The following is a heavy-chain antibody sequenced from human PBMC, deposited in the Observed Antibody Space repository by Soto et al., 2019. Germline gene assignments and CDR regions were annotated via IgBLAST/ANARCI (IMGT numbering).Heavy chain of an antibody. CDR1: GGSISSGGYY. V-gene: IGHV4-31*03. CDR2: IYYSGST. Sequence: SETLSLTCTVSGGSISSGGYYWSWIRQHPGKGLEWIGYIYYSGSTYYNPSLKSRVTISVDTSKNQFSLKLSSVTAADTAVYYCARGDSGGITGTDYWGQGTLVTAPQ. J-gene: IGHJ4*02. D-gene: IGHD1-20*01. CDR3: ARGDSGGITGTDY.